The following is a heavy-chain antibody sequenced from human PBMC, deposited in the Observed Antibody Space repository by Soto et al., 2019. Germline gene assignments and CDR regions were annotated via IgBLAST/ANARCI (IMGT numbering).Heavy chain of an antibody. J-gene: IGHJ6*02. D-gene: IGHD6-19*01. CDR3: ARGEAYSSGWSFLYYYGMDV. V-gene: IGHV1-69*13. Sequence: SVKVSCKASGGAFSSYAISWVRQAPGQGLEWMGGIIPIFGTANYAQKFQGRVTITADESTSTAYMELSSLRSEDTAVYYCARGEAYSSGWSFLYYYGMDVWGQGTTVTVSS. CDR2: IIPIFGTA. CDR1: GGAFSSYA.